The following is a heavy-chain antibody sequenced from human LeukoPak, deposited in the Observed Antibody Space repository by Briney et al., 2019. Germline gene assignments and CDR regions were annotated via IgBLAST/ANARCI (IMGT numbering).Heavy chain of an antibody. CDR3: ARGWGGGSLDY. V-gene: IGHV1-46*01. CDR1: GYTFTSYY. D-gene: IGHD3-16*01. J-gene: IGHJ4*02. Sequence: ASVKVSCKASGYTFTSYYMHWVRQAPGQGLEWMGIINPSGGSTSYAQKFQGRVTMTRDMSTSTAYMELRSLRSDDTPVYYCARGWGGGSLDYWGQGTLVTVSS. CDR2: INPSGGST.